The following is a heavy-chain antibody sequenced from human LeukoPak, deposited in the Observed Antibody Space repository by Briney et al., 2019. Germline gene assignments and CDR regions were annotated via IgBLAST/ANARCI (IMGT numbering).Heavy chain of an antibody. CDR2: ISGSGGST. D-gene: IGHD2-15*01. V-gene: IGHV3-23*01. Sequence: GGSLRLSRAASGFTFSSYAMSWVRQAPGKGLEWVSAISGSGGSTYYADSVKGRFTISRDNSKNTLYLQMNSLRAEDTAVYYCAKDSSGHVVVVAATVNFDYWGQGTLVTVSS. CDR3: AKDSSGHVVVVAATVNFDY. J-gene: IGHJ4*02. CDR1: GFTFSSYA.